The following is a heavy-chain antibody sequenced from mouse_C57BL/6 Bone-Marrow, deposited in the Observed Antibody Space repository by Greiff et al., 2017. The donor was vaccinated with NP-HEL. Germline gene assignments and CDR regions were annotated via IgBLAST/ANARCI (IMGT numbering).Heavy chain of an antibody. D-gene: IGHD2-5*01. CDR3: AESNYADYYAMDY. V-gene: IGHV1-22*01. Sequence: VQLQQSGPELVKPGASVKMSCKASGYTFTDYNMHWVKQSHGKSLEWIGYVNPNNGGTSYNQKFKGKATLTVNKSSSTAYMELRSLTSEDSAVYYCAESNYADYYAMDYWGQGTSVTVSS. CDR2: VNPNNGGT. CDR1: GYTFTDYN. J-gene: IGHJ4*01.